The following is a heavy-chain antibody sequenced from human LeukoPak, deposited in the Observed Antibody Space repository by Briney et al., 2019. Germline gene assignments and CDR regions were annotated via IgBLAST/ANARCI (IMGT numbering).Heavy chain of an antibody. CDR2: SGSGGST. J-gene: IGHJ4*02. V-gene: IGHV3-53*01. CDR3: ARIPHPDYADAQ. Sequence: GGSLRLSCAASGFTVSSNYMSWVRQAPGKGLEWVSAISGSGGSTYYADSVKGRFTVSRDNGKKLVHLQLNSLRAEDTAVYFCARIPHPDYADAQWGQGTLVIVSS. D-gene: IGHD4-17*01. CDR1: GFTVSSNY.